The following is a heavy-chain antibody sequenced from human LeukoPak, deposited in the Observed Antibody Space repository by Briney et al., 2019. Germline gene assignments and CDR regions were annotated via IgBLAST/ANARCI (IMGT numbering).Heavy chain of an antibody. D-gene: IGHD6-25*01. Sequence: PSETLSLTCAVYGGSFSGCYWSWIRQPPGKGLEWIGEINHSGSTNYNPSLKSRVTISVDTSKNQFSLKLSSVTAADTAVYYCARVAAAIDYWGQGTLVTVSS. CDR1: GGSFSGCY. CDR3: ARVAAAIDY. J-gene: IGHJ4*02. CDR2: INHSGST. V-gene: IGHV4-34*01.